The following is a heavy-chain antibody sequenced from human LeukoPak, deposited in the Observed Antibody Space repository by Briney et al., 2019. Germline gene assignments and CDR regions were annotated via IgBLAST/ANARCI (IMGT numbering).Heavy chain of an antibody. J-gene: IGHJ4*02. Sequence: GASVKVSCKASGYTFTGHYMHWVRQAPGQGLEWVGWINVDSGDTSSAQKFQGRVTMTGDTSISTAYMELSSLRSDDTAVYYCGRDAGDGYNPADYWGQGTLVTVSS. V-gene: IGHV1-2*02. CDR3: GRDAGDGYNPADY. CDR1: GYTFTGHY. CDR2: INVDSGDT. D-gene: IGHD5-24*01.